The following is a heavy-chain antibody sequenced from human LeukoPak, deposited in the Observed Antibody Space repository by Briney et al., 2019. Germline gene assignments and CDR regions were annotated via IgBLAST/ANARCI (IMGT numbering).Heavy chain of an antibody. J-gene: IGHJ4*02. Sequence: ASVKVSCTVSGYTLTELSMHWVRQAPGKGLEWMGGFDPEDGETIYAQKFQGRVTMTEDTSTDTAYMELSRLRSEDTAVYYCATFRVMVREPSQGFVYWGQGTLVTVSS. V-gene: IGHV1-24*01. D-gene: IGHD3-10*01. CDR3: ATFRVMVREPSQGFVY. CDR2: FDPEDGET. CDR1: GYTLTELS.